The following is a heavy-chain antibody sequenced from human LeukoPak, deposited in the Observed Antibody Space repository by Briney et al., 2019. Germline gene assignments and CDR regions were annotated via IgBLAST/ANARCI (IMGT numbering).Heavy chain of an antibody. Sequence: PGGSLRLSCAASGFTFSSYAMHWVRQAPGKGLEWVAVISYDGSNKYYADSVKGRFTISRDNSKNTLYLQMNSLRAEDTAAYYCARDPRSSSWYWAYYFDYWGQGTLVTVSS. CDR3: ARDPRSSSWYWAYYFDY. CDR2: ISYDGSNK. CDR1: GFTFSSYA. J-gene: IGHJ4*02. V-gene: IGHV3-30*04. D-gene: IGHD6-13*01.